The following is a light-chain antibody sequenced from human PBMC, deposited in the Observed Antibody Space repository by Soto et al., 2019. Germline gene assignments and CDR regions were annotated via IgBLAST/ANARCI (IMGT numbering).Light chain of an antibody. Sequence: QSVLTQPPSVSGAPGQRVTISCTGSSSNIGAGYDVHWYQQLPGTAPKLLIYGNSNRPSGVPDRFSGSKSGTSVSLAITGLQAEDEADYYCQSYDSSLSDSYVFGTGTKLTVL. CDR1: SSNIGAGYD. J-gene: IGLJ1*01. CDR2: GNS. V-gene: IGLV1-40*01. CDR3: QSYDSSLSDSYV.